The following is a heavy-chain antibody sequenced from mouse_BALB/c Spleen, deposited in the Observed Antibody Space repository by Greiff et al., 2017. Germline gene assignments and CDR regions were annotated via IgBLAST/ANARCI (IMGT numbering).Heavy chain of an antibody. J-gene: IGHJ1*01. CDR3: ARNDYGYFDV. V-gene: IGHV1-7*01. D-gene: IGHD2-4*01. Sequence: QVQLKQSGAELAKPGASVKMSCKASGYTFTSYWMHWVKQRPGQGLEWIGYINPSTGYTEYNQKFKDKATLTADKSSSTAYMQLSSLTSEDSAVYYCARNDYGYFDVWGAGTTVTVSS. CDR2: INPSTGYT. CDR1: GYTFTSYW.